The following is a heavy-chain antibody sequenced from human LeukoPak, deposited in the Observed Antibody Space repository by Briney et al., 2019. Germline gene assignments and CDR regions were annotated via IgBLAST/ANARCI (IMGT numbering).Heavy chain of an antibody. CDR2: INWNGGNT. J-gene: IGHJ4*02. CDR3: ARDGGLNTNFDY. Sequence: GGSLRLSCAASGFTFGDYGMSWVRQAPGKGLEWVSSINWNGGNTAYADSVKGRFTISRDTAKDSLYLQLNRLRAEDTAVYYCARDGGLNTNFDYWGQGTLVTVSS. V-gene: IGHV3-20*04. CDR1: GFTFGDYG. D-gene: IGHD2-15*01.